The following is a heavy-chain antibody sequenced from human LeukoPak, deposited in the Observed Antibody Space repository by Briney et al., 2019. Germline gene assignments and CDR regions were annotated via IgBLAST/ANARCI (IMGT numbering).Heavy chain of an antibody. Sequence: GGSVRLSCAASGFTFSSYWMSWVRQAPGKGLEWVANIKKDGSEKYYVDSVKGRFTISRDNAKTSLYLQMNSLRAEDTAVYYCARDLSGVTGYTYGRGIDYWGQGTLVTVSS. J-gene: IGHJ4*02. V-gene: IGHV3-7*01. CDR1: GFTFSSYW. D-gene: IGHD5-18*01. CDR3: ARDLSGVTGYTYGRGIDY. CDR2: IKKDGSEK.